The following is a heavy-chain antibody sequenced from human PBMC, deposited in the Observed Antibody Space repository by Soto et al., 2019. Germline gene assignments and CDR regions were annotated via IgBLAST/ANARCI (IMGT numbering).Heavy chain of an antibody. CDR2: IYYSGST. V-gene: IGHV4-30-4*01. CDR3: AKHSYHYYYMDV. CDR1: GGSISSGDYS. Sequence: PSGTLSLTCTVSGGSISSGDYSWSWILQPPGKGLEWIGYIYYSGSTYYNPSLNSPVTISVDPSKNQFSLKLSSVPAADTAVYECAKHSYHYYYMDVWGKGTTVTVSS. J-gene: IGHJ6*03.